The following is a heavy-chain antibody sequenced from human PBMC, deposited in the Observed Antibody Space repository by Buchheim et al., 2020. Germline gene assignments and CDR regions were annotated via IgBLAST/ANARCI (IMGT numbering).Heavy chain of an antibody. J-gene: IGHJ5*02. V-gene: IGHV4-61*01. CDR2: IYYSGST. Sequence: QVQLQESGPGLVKPSETLSLTCTVSGGSVSSGSYYWSWIRQPPGKGLEWIGYIYYSGSTNYNPSLKSRVTISVDTSKNQFSLKLSSVTAADTAVYYCARRWRNYYGSGRTHWFDPWGQGTL. D-gene: IGHD3-10*01. CDR1: GGSVSSGSYY. CDR3: ARRWRNYYGSGRTHWFDP.